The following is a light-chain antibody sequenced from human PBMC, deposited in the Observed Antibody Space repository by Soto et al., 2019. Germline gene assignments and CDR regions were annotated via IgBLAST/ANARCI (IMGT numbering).Light chain of an antibody. CDR2: YDS. J-gene: IGLJ2*01. Sequence: SYELSQPPSVSVAPGKTARITCGGNNIGSKGVQWYQQKPGQAPVLVIYYDSERPSGIPERFSGSNSGNTATLTISRVEAGDEADYYCQVWDSSSDRIFGGGTKLTVL. CDR1: NIGSKG. V-gene: IGLV3-21*04. CDR3: QVWDSSSDRI.